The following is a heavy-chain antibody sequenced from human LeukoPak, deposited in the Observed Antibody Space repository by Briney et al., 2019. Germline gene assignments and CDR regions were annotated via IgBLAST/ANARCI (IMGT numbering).Heavy chain of an antibody. V-gene: IGHV3-9*01. J-gene: IGHJ4*02. CDR1: GFTFDDYA. D-gene: IGHD6-13*01. Sequence: SGGSLRLSCAASGFTFDDYAMHWVRQAPGKGLEWVSGISWNSGSIGYADSVKGRFTISRDNAKNSLYLQMNSLRAEDTALYYCAKDIIPVYSSSWYSIDYWGQGTLVTVSS. CDR2: ISWNSGSI. CDR3: AKDIIPVYSSSWYSIDY.